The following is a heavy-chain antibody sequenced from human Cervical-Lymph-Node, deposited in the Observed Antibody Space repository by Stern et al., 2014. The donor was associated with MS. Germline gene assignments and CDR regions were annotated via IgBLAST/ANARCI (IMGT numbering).Heavy chain of an antibody. CDR2: IITYSGDT. V-gene: IGHV1-18*01. J-gene: IGHJ4*02. Sequence: QVQLEESGAEVRSPGASVRVSCKASGYTFSSYAISWVRQAPGQGLESMGWIITYSGDTKYGQKYQGRVAMTTDTSTNTAYMELRSLRSDDTAIYYCARRGDTLEFDYWGQGTLVTVSS. CDR1: GYTFSSYA. D-gene: IGHD3-10*01. CDR3: ARRGDTLEFDY.